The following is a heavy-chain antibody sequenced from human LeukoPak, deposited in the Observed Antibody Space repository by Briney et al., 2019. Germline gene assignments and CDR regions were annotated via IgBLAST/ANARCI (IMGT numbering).Heavy chain of an antibody. CDR1: GGTFSSYA. Sequence: VASVKVSCKASGGTFSSYAISWVRQAPGQGLEWMGGINPIFGTANYAQKFQGRVTITADESTSTAYMELSSLRSEDTAVYYCARGPGGYTFDYWGQGTLVTVSS. V-gene: IGHV1-69*13. CDR3: ARGPGGYTFDY. J-gene: IGHJ4*02. CDR2: INPIFGTA. D-gene: IGHD5-12*01.